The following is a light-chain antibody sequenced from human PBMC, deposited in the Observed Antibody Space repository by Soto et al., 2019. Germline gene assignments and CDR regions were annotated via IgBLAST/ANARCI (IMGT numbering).Light chain of an antibody. J-gene: IGLJ1*01. CDR2: SNN. V-gene: IGLV1-44*01. CDR3: AAWDDRLNGYV. CDR1: ISNIGRNS. Sequence: QSVLTQPPSASGTPGRRVTISCSGSISNIGRNSVNWFQQLPGTAPKLLIYSNNQRPSGVPDRFSGSKSGTSASLAISGLQSEDEADYYCAAWDDRLNGYVFGTGTKVTVL.